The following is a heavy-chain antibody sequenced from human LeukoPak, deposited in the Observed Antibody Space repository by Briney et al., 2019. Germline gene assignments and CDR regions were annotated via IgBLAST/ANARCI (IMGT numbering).Heavy chain of an antibody. CDR2: IYYTGIT. CDR3: ARGLPGVRLRFDY. Sequence: PSETLSLTCTVSGASITSSNYYWLWLRQPPGKGLEWIGSIYYTGITYYNLSLKSRVTISVDRSKNQFSLKLSSVTAADTAVYYCARGLPGVRLRFDYWGQGTLVTVSS. V-gene: IGHV4-39*07. CDR1: GASITSSNYY. D-gene: IGHD4-17*01. J-gene: IGHJ4*02.